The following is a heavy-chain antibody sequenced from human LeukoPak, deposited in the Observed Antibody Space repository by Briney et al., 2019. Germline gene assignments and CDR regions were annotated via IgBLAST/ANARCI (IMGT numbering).Heavy chain of an antibody. V-gene: IGHV3-23*01. CDR1: GFTFASHA. CDR2: ITGSAKST. CDR3: TKEDRQLVCAH. D-gene: IGHD5-18*01. Sequence: GGSLRPSCEASGFTFASHAMGWVRQAPGKGLEWVSSITGSAKSTYYADSVKGRATISRDNSRNTVDLQLTSLRVEDTATYYCTKEDRQLVCAHWGQGTLVTVSS. J-gene: IGHJ4*02.